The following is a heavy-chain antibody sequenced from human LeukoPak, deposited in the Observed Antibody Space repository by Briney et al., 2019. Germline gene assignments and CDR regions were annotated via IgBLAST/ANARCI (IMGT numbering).Heavy chain of an antibody. J-gene: IGHJ6*03. Sequence: ASVKVSCKASGYTFTSYDINWVRQATGQGLEWMGWMNPNSGNTGYAQKFQGRVTITRNTSISTAYMELSSLRSEDTAAYYCARGRGGMVANSLYYYYYMDVWGKGTTVTVSS. V-gene: IGHV1-8*03. CDR3: ARGRGGMVANSLYYYYYMDV. D-gene: IGHD5-12*01. CDR1: GYTFTSYD. CDR2: MNPNSGNT.